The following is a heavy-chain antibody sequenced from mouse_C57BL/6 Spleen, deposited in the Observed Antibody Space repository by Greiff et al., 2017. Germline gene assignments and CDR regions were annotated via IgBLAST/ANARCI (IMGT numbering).Heavy chain of an antibody. CDR1: GYSITSGYY. CDR2: ISYDGSN. CDR3: ARGPTGTNYYAMDY. D-gene: IGHD4-1*02. Sequence: ESGPGLVKPSQSLSLTCSVTGYSITSGYYWNWIRQFPGNKLEWMGYISYDGSNNYNPSLKNRIAITRDTSKNQFFLKLKSVTTEDTATDYCARGPTGTNYYAMDYWGQGTSVTVSS. J-gene: IGHJ4*01. V-gene: IGHV3-6*01.